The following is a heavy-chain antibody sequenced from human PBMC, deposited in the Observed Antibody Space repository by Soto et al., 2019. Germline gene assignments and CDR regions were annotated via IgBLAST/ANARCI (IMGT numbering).Heavy chain of an antibody. CDR1: GGSISSSSYY. Sequence: SETLSLTCTVSGGSISSSSYYWGWIRQPPGKGLEWIGSIYYSGSTYYNPSLKSRVTISVDTSKNQFSLKLSSVTAADTAVYYCAILAVAFYWGQGTLVTVSS. V-gene: IGHV4-39*01. CDR2: IYYSGST. D-gene: IGHD6-19*01. CDR3: AILAVAFY. J-gene: IGHJ4*02.